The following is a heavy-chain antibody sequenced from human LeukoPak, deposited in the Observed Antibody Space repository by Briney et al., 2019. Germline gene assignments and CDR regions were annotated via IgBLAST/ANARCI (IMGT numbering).Heavy chain of an antibody. Sequence: PGGSLRLSCAASGFTFSDYYMSWIRQAPGKGLEWVSYISSSGSTIYYADSVKGRFTISRDNAKNSLYLQMNSLRAEDTAVYYCARGAESGYDGYYYYYYGMDVWGQGTTVTVSS. CDR1: GFTFSDYY. CDR2: ISSSGSTI. V-gene: IGHV3-11*01. D-gene: IGHD5-12*01. CDR3: ARGAESGYDGYYYYYYGMDV. J-gene: IGHJ6*02.